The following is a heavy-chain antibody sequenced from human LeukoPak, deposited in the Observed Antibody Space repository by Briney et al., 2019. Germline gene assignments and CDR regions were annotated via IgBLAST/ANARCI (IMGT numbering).Heavy chain of an antibody. J-gene: IGHJ4*02. CDR3: AKDHVLWFGESY. V-gene: IGHV3-30*02. CDR2: IRYDGSNK. D-gene: IGHD3-10*01. Sequence: SSYYWGWIRQPPGKGLEWVAFIRYDGSNKYYADSVKGRFTISRDNSKNTLYLQMNSLRAEDTAVYYCAKDHVLWFGESYWGQGTLVTVSS. CDR1: SSYY.